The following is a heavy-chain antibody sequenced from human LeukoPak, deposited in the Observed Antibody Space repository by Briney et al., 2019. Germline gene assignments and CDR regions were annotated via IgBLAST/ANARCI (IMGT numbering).Heavy chain of an antibody. Sequence: SETLSLTCAVSGGSISSGGYSWSWIRQPPGKGLEWIGYIYHSGSTYYNPSLKSRVTISVDRSKNQFSLKLSSVTAADTAVYYCARAAAGSPFLFDYWGQGTLVTVSS. D-gene: IGHD6-13*01. CDR1: GGSISSGGYS. CDR2: IYHSGST. J-gene: IGHJ4*02. V-gene: IGHV4-30-2*01. CDR3: ARAAAGSPFLFDY.